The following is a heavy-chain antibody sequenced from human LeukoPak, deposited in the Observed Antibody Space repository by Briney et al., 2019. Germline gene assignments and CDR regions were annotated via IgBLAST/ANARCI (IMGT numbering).Heavy chain of an antibody. Sequence: GASVKVSCKASGYTFTSYDINWVRQATGQGLEWMGWMNPNSGNTGYAQKFQGRVTMTRNTSISIAYMDLSSLRSEDTAVYYCARKRCSSTSCYSFDYWGQGTLVTVSS. CDR1: GYTFTSYD. CDR2: MNPNSGNT. J-gene: IGHJ4*02. CDR3: ARKRCSSTSCYSFDY. V-gene: IGHV1-8*01. D-gene: IGHD2-2*01.